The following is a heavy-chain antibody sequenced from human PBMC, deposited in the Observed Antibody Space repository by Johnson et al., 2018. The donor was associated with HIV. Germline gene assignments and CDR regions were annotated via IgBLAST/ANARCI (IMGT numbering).Heavy chain of an antibody. Sequence: QMLLVESGGGVVQPGRSLRLSCAASGFTFTTYAMHWVRQAPGKGLEWVAVISYDGSNKYYADSVKGRFTISRDNSKNTLYLQMNSLRAEDTAVYYFATGLLRTEHDAFDIWGQGTMVTVSS. CDR2: ISYDGSNK. J-gene: IGHJ3*02. CDR3: ATGLLRTEHDAFDI. V-gene: IGHV3-30*14. CDR1: GFTFTTYA. D-gene: IGHD3-22*01.